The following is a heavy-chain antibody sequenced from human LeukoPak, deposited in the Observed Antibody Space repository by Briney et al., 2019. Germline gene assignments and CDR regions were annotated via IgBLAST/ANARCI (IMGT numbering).Heavy chain of an antibody. CDR1: RGSISSGSFC. CDR3: ARVEGPNWFDP. Sequence: SQTLSLTCTVSRGSISSGSFCSRCIRQPAGKGLEWIGRIYSSGSTNYNPSLKSRVTISVDTSKNQFSLKLSSVTAADTAVYYCARVEGPNWFDPWGQGTLVTVST. V-gene: IGHV4-61*02. CDR2: IYSSGST. J-gene: IGHJ5*02.